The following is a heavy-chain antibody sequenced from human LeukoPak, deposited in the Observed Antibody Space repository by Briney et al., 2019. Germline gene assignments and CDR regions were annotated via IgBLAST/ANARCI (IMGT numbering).Heavy chain of an antibody. D-gene: IGHD3-16*02. Sequence: ASVKVSCKASGYTFTSYGISWVRQAPGQGLEWMGWISACKGNTNYAQKLQGRVTMTTDTSTSTAYMELRSLRSDDTAVYYCASDHSSSYDYVWGSYRGNWYDPWGQGTLVTVSS. CDR3: ASDHSSSYDYVWGSYRGNWYDP. CDR1: GYTFTSYG. CDR2: ISACKGNT. V-gene: IGHV1-18*01. J-gene: IGHJ5*02.